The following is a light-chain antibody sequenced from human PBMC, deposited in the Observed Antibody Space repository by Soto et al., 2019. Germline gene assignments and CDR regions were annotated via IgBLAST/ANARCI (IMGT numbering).Light chain of an antibody. J-gene: IGLJ1*01. CDR1: SSDVGGYNF. CDR3: SSYTSISTYV. CDR2: DVT. V-gene: IGLV2-14*01. Sequence: ALTQPASVSGSPGQSITVSCTGTSSDVGGYNFVSWYQQHPDKAPKLMIYDVTNRPSGVSNRFSGSKSGNTASLTISGLQAEDEADYYCSSYTSISTYVFGTGTKVTVL.